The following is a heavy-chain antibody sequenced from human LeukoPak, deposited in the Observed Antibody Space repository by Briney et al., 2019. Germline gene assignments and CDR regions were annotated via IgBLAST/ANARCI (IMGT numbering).Heavy chain of an antibody. CDR1: GGSISNYY. V-gene: IGHV4-59*01. Sequence: ASETLSLTCTVSGGSISNYYWSWIRQPPGKGLEWIGYIYYSGSTNYNPSLKSRVTISVDTSKNQFSLKLSSVTAADTAVYYCARDRSPEHYYDSSRWDYYYGMDVRGQGTTVTVSS. D-gene: IGHD3-22*01. J-gene: IGHJ6*02. CDR3: ARDRSPEHYYDSSRWDYYYGMDV. CDR2: IYYSGST.